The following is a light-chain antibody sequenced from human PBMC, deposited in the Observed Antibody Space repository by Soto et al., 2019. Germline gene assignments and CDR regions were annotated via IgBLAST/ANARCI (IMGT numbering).Light chain of an antibody. V-gene: IGKV3-15*01. Sequence: EIVMTRSPATLSVSPGERVTLSCRASQRVSSNLAWYQQKPGQAPRLLIYGASTRATGIPARFSGSGSGTEFTLTISSLQSEDFAVYYCHHYNNWPPYTFGQGTKLEIK. CDR2: GAS. CDR1: QRVSSN. J-gene: IGKJ2*01. CDR3: HHYNNWPPYT.